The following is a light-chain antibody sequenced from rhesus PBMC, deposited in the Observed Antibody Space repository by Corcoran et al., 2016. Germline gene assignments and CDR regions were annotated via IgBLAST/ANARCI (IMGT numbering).Light chain of an antibody. Sequence: DIQMTQSPSSLSASVGDKVTITCHASQGISRWLAWYQQKPGKAPKPLIYYASSLQSGVPSRFSGSGSGTDYTLPLSSLQPEDFATYYCQQYDDLPLTFGGGAKVEIK. CDR2: YAS. CDR1: QGISRW. J-gene: IGKJ4*01. V-gene: IGKV1-19*01. CDR3: QQYDDLPLT.